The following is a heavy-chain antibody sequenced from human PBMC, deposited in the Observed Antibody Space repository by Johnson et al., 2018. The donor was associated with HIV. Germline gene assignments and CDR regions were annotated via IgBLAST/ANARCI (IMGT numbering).Heavy chain of an antibody. CDR3: ARDSPRIVGVPDAFDI. CDR2: ISYVGSNK. Sequence: QVQLVESGGGVVQPGRSLRLSCAASGFTFSSYAMHWVRQAPGKGLEWVAVISYVGSNKYYADSVKGRFTISRDNSKNTLYLQMNSLRAEDTAVYYCARDSPRIVGVPDAFDIWGQGTMVTVS. CDR1: GFTFSSYA. D-gene: IGHD1-26*01. V-gene: IGHV3-30*04. J-gene: IGHJ3*02.